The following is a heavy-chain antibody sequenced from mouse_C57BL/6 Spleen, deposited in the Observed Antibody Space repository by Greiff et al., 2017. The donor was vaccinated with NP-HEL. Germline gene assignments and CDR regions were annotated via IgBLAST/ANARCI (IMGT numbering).Heavy chain of an antibody. CDR3: ARDSLFAY. V-gene: IGHV1-55*01. J-gene: IGHJ3*01. CDR2: IYPGSGST. Sequence: QVHVKQSGAELVKPGASVKMSCKASGYTFTSYWITWVKQRPGQGLEWIGDIYPGSGSTNYNEKFKSKATLTVDTSSSTAYMQLSSLTSEDSAVYYCARDSLFAYWGQGTLVTVSA. CDR1: GYTFTSYW.